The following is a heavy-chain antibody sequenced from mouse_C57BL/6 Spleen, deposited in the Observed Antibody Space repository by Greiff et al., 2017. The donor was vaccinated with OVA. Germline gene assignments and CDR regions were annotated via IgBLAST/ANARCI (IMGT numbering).Heavy chain of an antibody. J-gene: IGHJ4*01. D-gene: IGHD2-4*01. CDR3: ARADDYDGYYAMDY. CDR2: IYPGSGST. V-gene: IGHV1-55*01. CDR1: GYTFTSYW. Sequence: QVQLQQPGAELVKPGASAHTSCKASGYTFTSYWITWVKQRPGQGLEWIGDIYPGSGSTNYNEKFKNKATLTVDTSSSTAYMQLSSLTSEDSAVYYCARADDYDGYYAMDYWGQGTSVTVSS.